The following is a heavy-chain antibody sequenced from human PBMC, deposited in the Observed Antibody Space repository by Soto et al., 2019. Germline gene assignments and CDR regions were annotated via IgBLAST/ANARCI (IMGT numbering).Heavy chain of an antibody. Sequence: PSETLSLTCTVSGGSISTYYWSWVRQPPGKGLEWIGYIYHSGSTNYNPSLESRVTMSVDTSKNQFSLKLSSVAAADTAVYYCATVASGKAVRTFDYWAQGSLVTFSS. CDR2: IYHSGST. D-gene: IGHD6-13*01. CDR1: GGSISTYY. J-gene: IGHJ4*02. CDR3: ATVASGKAVRTFDY. V-gene: IGHV4-59*08.